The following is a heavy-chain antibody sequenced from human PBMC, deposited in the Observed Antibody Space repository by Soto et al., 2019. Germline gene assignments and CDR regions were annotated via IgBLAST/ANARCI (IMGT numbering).Heavy chain of an antibody. CDR3: ARAYCGGDCYQIDAFDI. J-gene: IGHJ3*02. V-gene: IGHV1-18*01. CDR1: GYTFTSYG. D-gene: IGHD2-21*02. Sequence: ASVKVSCKASGYTFTSYGISWVRQAPGQGLEWMGWISAYNGNTNYAQKLQGRVTMTTDTSTSTAYMELRSLRSDDTAVYYCARAYCGGDCYQIDAFDIWGQGTMVTVSS. CDR2: ISAYNGNT.